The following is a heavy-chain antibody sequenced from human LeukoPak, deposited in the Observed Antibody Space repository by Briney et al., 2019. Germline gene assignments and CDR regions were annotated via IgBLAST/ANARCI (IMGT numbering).Heavy chain of an antibody. CDR2: ISFDGDNE. Sequence: RGSLRLSCAASGFAFSNYAMHWVRQAPGKGLEWVTLISFDGDNEYYTESVKGRFTISRDNSKNTLFLQMDSLRVGDTAIYYCASDAIDRNHIDYWGPGTLVTVSS. CDR1: GFAFSNYA. CDR3: ASDAIDRNHIDY. D-gene: IGHD1-14*01. J-gene: IGHJ4*02. V-gene: IGHV3-30-3*01.